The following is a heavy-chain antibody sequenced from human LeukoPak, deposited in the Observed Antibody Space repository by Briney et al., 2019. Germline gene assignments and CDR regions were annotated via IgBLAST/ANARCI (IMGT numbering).Heavy chain of an antibody. CDR1: GFTFTSSA. CDR2: IVVGSGNT. Sequence: GTSVKFSCKASGFTFTSSAMQWVRQARGQRLEWIGWIVVGSGNTNYAQKFQERVTITRDMFTSTAYMELSSLRSEDTAVYYCAAVRSYGGDAFDIWGQGTMVTVSS. D-gene: IGHD4-23*01. J-gene: IGHJ3*02. CDR3: AAVRSYGGDAFDI. V-gene: IGHV1-58*02.